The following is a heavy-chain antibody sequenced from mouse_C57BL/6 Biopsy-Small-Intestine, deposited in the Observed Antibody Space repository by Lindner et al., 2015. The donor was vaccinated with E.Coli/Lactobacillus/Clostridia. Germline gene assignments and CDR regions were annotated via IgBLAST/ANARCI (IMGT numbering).Heavy chain of an antibody. J-gene: IGHJ2*01. Sequence: SVKVSCKASGYTFSGHHIHWIRQAPGQGLEWMGWVNPNNGGTNSARKFLGRVTSTRDTSLTTAYMELNRLTSDDTAVYYCAKSGHDFWTGYSSYFDSWGQGALVTVSS. V-gene: IGHV1-34*02. CDR2: VNPNNGGT. CDR1: GYTFSGHH. D-gene: IGHD2-2*01. CDR3: AKSGHDFWTGYSSYFDS.